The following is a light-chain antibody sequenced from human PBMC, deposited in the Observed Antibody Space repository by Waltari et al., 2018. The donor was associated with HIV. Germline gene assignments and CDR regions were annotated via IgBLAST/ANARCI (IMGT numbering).Light chain of an antibody. J-gene: IGKJ4*01. Sequence: IQLTQSPSFLSASVGDRVRITCRATPGVGSYLAWYQKKPGKAPNRLIYAVYVLQSGVPSRFSGSGSGTEFTLTISGLQPEDLATYYCQQLKTYPVTFGGGTKVDSK. CDR3: QQLKTYPVT. V-gene: IGKV1-9*01. CDR1: PGVGSY. CDR2: AVY.